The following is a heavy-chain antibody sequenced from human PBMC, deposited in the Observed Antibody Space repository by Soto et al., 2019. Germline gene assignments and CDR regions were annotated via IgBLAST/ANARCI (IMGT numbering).Heavy chain of an antibody. CDR3: ARSREYRSGWYNCFDP. Sequence: QVQLVQSGAEVKKPGSSVKVSCKAFGGTFSNYSISWVRQAPGQGLEWLGGIVPTFGTTNYAQKFRGRVTISADESTNTVYMDLSSLRSEDTAIYYCARSREYRSGWYNCFDPCSQGTLVTVAS. J-gene: IGHJ5*02. V-gene: IGHV1-69*01. D-gene: IGHD6-19*01. CDR2: IVPTFGTT. CDR1: GGTFSNYS.